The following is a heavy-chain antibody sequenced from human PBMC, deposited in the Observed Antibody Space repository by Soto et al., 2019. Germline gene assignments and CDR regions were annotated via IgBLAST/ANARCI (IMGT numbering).Heavy chain of an antibody. D-gene: IGHD3-9*01. J-gene: IGHJ6*02. CDR3: ACGIVLRYFPDYYCGMDA. CDR1: GFTFSGST. V-gene: IGHV3-73*02. CDR2: IRSKPDSYAT. Sequence: EVQLVESGGGLVQPGGSLKLSCAASGFTFSGSTMHLVRQASGKWLEWVGRIRSKPDSYATAYTASVKGRFTISRDDSKNSAYLQKNRLKTEETAVYYFACGIVLRYFPDYYCGMDAWGQGTTVTVSS.